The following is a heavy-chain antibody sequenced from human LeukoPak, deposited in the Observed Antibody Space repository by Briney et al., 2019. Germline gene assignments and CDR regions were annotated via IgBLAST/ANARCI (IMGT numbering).Heavy chain of an antibody. CDR3: ARDIEAYCGGDCYLHWFDP. CDR1: GFNFGDSA. V-gene: IGHV3-23*01. CDR2: ISFNGRNT. J-gene: IGHJ5*02. Sequence: GGSLRLSCAASGFNFGDSAMSWVRQTPRKGLEWVSLISFNGRNTYYADSVKGRYTISRDNSKNTLYPQMNSLRAEDTAVYYCARDIEAYCGGDCYLHWFDPWGQGTLVTVSS. D-gene: IGHD2-21*02.